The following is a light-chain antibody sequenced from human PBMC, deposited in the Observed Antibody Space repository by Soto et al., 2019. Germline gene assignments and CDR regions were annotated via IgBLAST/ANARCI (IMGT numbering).Light chain of an antibody. V-gene: IGKV3-11*01. J-gene: IGKJ4*01. CDR3: QHRYNWPLT. CDR2: DAS. Sequence: EVVLTQSPDTLSLSPGEKATLSCRASQDINTYLGWYQQKPGQPPRLLMYDASNRASGVPARFGGSGSGTDFTLTIDTLEPEDFAIYYCQHRYNWPLTFGAGTRVEIK. CDR1: QDINTY.